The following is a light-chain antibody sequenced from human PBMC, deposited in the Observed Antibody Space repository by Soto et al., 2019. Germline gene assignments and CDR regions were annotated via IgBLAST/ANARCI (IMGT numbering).Light chain of an antibody. CDR1: SSDVGGYNY. J-gene: IGLJ1*01. CDR3: SSYTGSSTYV. Sequence: QSALTQPASVSGSPGQSITISCTGTSSDVGGYNYVSWYQQHPGKAPKLMIYDVSNRPSGVSNRFSGSKSGNTASLTISGLQAEDESDYYCSSYTGSSTYVFGTGTKDT. CDR2: DVS. V-gene: IGLV2-14*01.